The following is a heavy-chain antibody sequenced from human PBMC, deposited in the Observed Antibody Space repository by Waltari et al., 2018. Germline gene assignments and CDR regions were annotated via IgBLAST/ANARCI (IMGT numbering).Heavy chain of an antibody. V-gene: IGHV3-7*01. Sequence: QLVESGGGLVQPGGSLRLSCATPGFSFRSIWMSWVRQAPGKGPQWVVNIRNDGGEIHYADAVKGRFTISRDNAKDSLYLQMDSLRGDDTAVYHCALGWSLERWGRGTLVTVSS. CDR2: IRNDGGEI. D-gene: IGHD3-3*01. J-gene: IGHJ4*02. CDR1: GFSFRSIW. CDR3: ALGWSLER.